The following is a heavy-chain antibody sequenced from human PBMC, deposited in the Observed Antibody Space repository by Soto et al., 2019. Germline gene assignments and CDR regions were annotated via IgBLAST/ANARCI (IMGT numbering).Heavy chain of an antibody. D-gene: IGHD4-17*01. J-gene: IGHJ3*02. V-gene: IGHV4-31*03. Sequence: QVQLQESGPRLVKPSQTLSLTCTVSGGSISSGGYYWSWIRQHPGKGLEWIGYIYYSGSTYYNPSLKSRVTISVDTSKNQFSLKLSSVTAADTAVYYCARVTTVTTYDAFDIWGQGTMVTVSS. CDR3: ARVTTVTTYDAFDI. CDR1: GGSISSGGYY. CDR2: IYYSGST.